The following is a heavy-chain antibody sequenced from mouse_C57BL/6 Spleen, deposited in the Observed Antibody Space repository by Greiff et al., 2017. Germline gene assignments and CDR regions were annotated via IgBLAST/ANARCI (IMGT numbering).Heavy chain of an antibody. CDR2: INPNNGGT. J-gene: IGHJ2*01. D-gene: IGHD1-1*01. Sequence: VQLQQSGPELVKPGASVKISCKASGYTFTDYYMNWVKQSHGKSLEWIGDINPNNGGTSYNQKFKGKATLTVDKSSSTAYMELRSLTSEDSAVYYCARRGYYYGSSHYWGQGTTLTVSS. V-gene: IGHV1-26*01. CDR1: GYTFTDYY. CDR3: ARRGYYYGSSHY.